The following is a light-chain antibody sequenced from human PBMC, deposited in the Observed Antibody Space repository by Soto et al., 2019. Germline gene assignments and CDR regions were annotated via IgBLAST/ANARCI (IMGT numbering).Light chain of an antibody. CDR3: QKYNSAPLT. V-gene: IGKV1-27*01. J-gene: IGKJ5*01. CDR1: LPIGNY. Sequence: DIQMTQSPSSLSASVVDRVTITCRASLPIGNYLAWYQQIPGKIPNLLIYAASTLQAGVPSRFSGSGSGTDFTLTISSLQPEDVAAYYCQKYNSAPLTFGGGTRLEI. CDR2: AAS.